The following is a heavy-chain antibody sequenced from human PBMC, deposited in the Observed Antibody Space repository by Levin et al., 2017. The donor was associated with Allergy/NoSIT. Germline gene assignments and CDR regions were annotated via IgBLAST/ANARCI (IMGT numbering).Heavy chain of an antibody. J-gene: IGHJ4*02. CDR2: IYHSGST. CDR3: ARGRFGELFFDY. V-gene: IGHV4-30-2*01. D-gene: IGHD3-10*01. Sequence: SETLSLTCAVSGGSISSGGYSWSWIRQPPGKGLEWIGYIYHSGSTYYNPSLKSRVTISVDRSKNQFSLKLSSVTAADTAVYYCARGRFGELFFDYWGQGTLVTVSS. CDR1: GGSISSGGYS.